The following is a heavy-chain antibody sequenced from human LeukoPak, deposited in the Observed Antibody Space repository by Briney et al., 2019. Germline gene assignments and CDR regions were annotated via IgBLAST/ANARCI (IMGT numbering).Heavy chain of an antibody. J-gene: IGHJ4*02. V-gene: IGHV3-53*01. CDR1: GFIFRTYA. CDR3: AKTQYDSSGFYSYYFDY. Sequence: GGSLRLSCAASGFIFRTYAMTWVRQAPGKGLEWVSVIYSGGSTYYADSVKGRFTISRDNSKNTLYLQMNSLRAEDTAVYYCAKTQYDSSGFYSYYFDYWGQGTLVTVSS. CDR2: IYSGGST. D-gene: IGHD3-22*01.